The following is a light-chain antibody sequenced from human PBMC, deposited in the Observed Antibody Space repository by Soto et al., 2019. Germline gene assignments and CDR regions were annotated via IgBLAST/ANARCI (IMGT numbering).Light chain of an antibody. V-gene: IGKV1-6*01. CDR1: QGIRND. Sequence: AIQMTQSPSSLSGSVGDRVTITCRASQGIRNDLGWYQQKPGKAPKLLIYAASSLQSGVPSRFSGSGSGTDFTLTISSLQPQDFATYYCLQDYNYPLTFGGGTKVEIK. CDR2: AAS. CDR3: LQDYNYPLT. J-gene: IGKJ4*01.